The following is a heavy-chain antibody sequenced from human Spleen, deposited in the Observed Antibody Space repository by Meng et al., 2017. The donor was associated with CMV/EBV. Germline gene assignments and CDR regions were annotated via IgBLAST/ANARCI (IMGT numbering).Heavy chain of an antibody. D-gene: IGHD2-2*01. V-gene: IGHV3-30*04. J-gene: IGHJ6*02. Sequence: GGSRRLSCAASGFTFSSYAMHWVRQAPGKGLEWVAVISYDGSNKYYADSVKGRFTISRDNSKNTLYLQMNSLRAEDTAVYYCARVNPAEYQHGMDVWGQGTTVTVSS. CDR3: ARVNPAEYQHGMDV. CDR2: ISYDGSNK. CDR1: GFTFSSYA.